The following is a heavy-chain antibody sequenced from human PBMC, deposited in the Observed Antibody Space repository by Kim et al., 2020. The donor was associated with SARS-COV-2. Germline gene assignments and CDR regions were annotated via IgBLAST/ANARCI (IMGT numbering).Heavy chain of an antibody. J-gene: IGHJ6*02. V-gene: IGHV3-33*01. CDR1: GFTFSSYG. CDR2: IWYDGSNK. Sequence: GGSLRLSCAASGFTFSSYGMHWVRQAPGKGLEWVAVIWYDGSNKYYADSVKGRFTISRDNSKNTLYLQMNSLRAEDTAVYYCARDREMATISHYYYYYGMDVWGQGTTVTVSS. D-gene: IGHD5-12*01. CDR3: ARDREMATISHYYYYYGMDV.